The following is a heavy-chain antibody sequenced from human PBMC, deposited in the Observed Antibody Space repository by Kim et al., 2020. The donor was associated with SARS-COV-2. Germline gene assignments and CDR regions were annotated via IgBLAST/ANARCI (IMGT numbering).Heavy chain of an antibody. D-gene: IGHD3-16*01. CDR3: AILPLKDNWGWRDAFDI. V-gene: IGHV4-59*13. J-gene: IGHJ3*02. CDR1: GGSIYSYY. Sequence: SETLSLTCTVSGGSIYSYYWNRIRQPPGKGLEWIGYIHHTGATVYNPSLQSRVTTSVDTSKNQFFLRLYSVTAADTAVYFCAILPLKDNWGWRDAFDIWGQGAMVTVSS. CDR2: IHHTGAT.